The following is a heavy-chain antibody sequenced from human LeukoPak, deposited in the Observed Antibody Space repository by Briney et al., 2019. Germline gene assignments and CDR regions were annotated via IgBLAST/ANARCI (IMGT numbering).Heavy chain of an antibody. D-gene: IGHD6-13*01. V-gene: IGHV4-34*01. J-gene: IGHJ6*03. CDR2: INHSGST. CDR1: GGSFSGYY. CDR3: ARGEAAAVGYYYYYYMDV. Sequence: PSETLSLTCAVYGGSFSGYYWSWILQPPGKGLEWIGEINHSGSTNYNPSLKSRVTISVDTSKNQFSLKLSSVTAADTAVYYCARGEAAAVGYYYYYYMDVWGKGTTVTVSS.